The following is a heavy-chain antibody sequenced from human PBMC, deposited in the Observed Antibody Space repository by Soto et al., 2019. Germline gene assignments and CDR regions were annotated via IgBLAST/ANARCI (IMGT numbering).Heavy chain of an antibody. Sequence: GGSLRLSCAASGFTFSSYSMNWVRQAPGKGLEWVSSISSSSTAIFYGDSVKGRFIISRDNAENSLYLQMNSLRAEDTAVYYCVRHTCPVDCYSLGYGGLGTLVTIST. CDR2: ISSSSTAI. V-gene: IGHV3-21*01. D-gene: IGHD2-21*02. CDR3: VRHTCPVDCYSLGY. J-gene: IGHJ4*02. CDR1: GFTFSSYS.